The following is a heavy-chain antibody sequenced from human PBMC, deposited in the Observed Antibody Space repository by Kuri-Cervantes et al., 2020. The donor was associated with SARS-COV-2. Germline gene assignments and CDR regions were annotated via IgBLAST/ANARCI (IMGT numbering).Heavy chain of an antibody. J-gene: IGHJ4*02. V-gene: IGHV4-39*01. CDR2: IYYSGST. CDR1: GGSISSSSYY. Sequence: SCTVSGGSISSSSYYWGWIRQPPGKGLEWIGSIYYSGSTYYNPSLKSRVTISVDTSKNQFSLKLSSVTAADTAVYYCAKASIVGATYFDYWGQGTLVTVSS. CDR3: AKASIVGATYFDY. D-gene: IGHD1-26*01.